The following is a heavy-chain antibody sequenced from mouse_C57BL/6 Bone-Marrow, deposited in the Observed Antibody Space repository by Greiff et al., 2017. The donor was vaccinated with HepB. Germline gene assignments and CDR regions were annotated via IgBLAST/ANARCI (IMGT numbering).Heavy chain of an antibody. Sequence: QVQLQQPGAELVKPGASVKLSCKASGYTFTSYWMHWVKQRPGQGLEWIGMIHPNSGSTNYNEKFKSKATLTVDKSSSTAYMQLSSLTSEDAAVYYCARPYGSSTGFAYWGQGTLVTVSA. CDR3: ARPYGSSTGFAY. CDR2: IHPNSGST. J-gene: IGHJ3*01. V-gene: IGHV1-64*01. D-gene: IGHD1-1*01. CDR1: GYTFTSYW.